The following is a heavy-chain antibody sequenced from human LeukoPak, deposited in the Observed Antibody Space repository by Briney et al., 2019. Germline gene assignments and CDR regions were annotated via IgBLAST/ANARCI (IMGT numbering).Heavy chain of an antibody. CDR2: IYNCGST. V-gene: IGHV3-53*01. CDR3: ARMNTVTYYFDY. CDR1: GFTVSSNY. J-gene: IGHJ4*02. Sequence: PGGSLRLSCAASGFTVSSNYKIWVRQAPGKGLEWVSVIYNCGSTYYPDSVKGRFTISRDNSKNTLYLQVNSLRAEDTAVYYCARMNTVTYYFDYWGQGTLVTVSS. D-gene: IGHD4-17*01.